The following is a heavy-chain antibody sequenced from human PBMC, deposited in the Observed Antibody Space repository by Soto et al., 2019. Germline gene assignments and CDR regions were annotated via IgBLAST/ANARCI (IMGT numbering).Heavy chain of an antibody. Sequence: EVQLVESGGGLVQPGGSLRLSCAASGFTFSDHYMDWVRQAPGKGLEWVGRIRNRPNSYTTQYAASVKGRFAVLREDSENIVYLEMNDLESEDTAVYYCVRDSGRGFYFDYWGQGAQVTVSS. CDR1: GFTFSDHY. J-gene: IGHJ4*02. V-gene: IGHV3-72*01. D-gene: IGHD3-10*01. CDR3: VRDSGRGFYFDY. CDR2: IRNRPNSYTT.